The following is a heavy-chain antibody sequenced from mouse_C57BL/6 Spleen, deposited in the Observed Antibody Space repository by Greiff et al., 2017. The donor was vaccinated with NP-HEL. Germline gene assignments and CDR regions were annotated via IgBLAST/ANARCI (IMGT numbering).Heavy chain of an antibody. Sequence: QVQLKQPGAELVMPGASVKLSCKASGYTFTSYWMHWVKQRPGQGLEWIGEIDPSDSYTNYNQKFKGKSTLTVDKSSSTAYMQLSSLTSEDSAVYYCARRGGLAWFAYWGQGTLVTVSA. CDR1: GYTFTSYW. V-gene: IGHV1-69*01. CDR2: IDPSDSYT. J-gene: IGHJ3*01. CDR3: ARRGGLAWFAY.